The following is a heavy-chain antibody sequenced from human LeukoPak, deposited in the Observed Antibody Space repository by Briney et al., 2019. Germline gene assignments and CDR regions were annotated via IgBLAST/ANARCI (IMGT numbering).Heavy chain of an antibody. CDR3: AKDRRVGATEAPFDY. Sequence: SGGSLRLSCAASGFTFSNYAMSWVRQAPGKGLEWVSAISGSGGSTYYADSVKGRFTISRDNSKNTLYLQMNSLRAEDTAVYYCAKDRRVGATEAPFDYWGQGTLVTVSS. J-gene: IGHJ4*02. CDR2: ISGSGGST. V-gene: IGHV3-23*01. D-gene: IGHD1-26*01. CDR1: GFTFSNYA.